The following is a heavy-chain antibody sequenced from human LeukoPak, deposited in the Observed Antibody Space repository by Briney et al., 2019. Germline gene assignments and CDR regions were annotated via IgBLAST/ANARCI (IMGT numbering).Heavy chain of an antibody. D-gene: IGHD3-10*01. V-gene: IGHV3-23*01. Sequence: PGGSLRLSCAASGFTFSSYAMSWVRQAPGKVLEWVSAISGSGGSTYYADSVKGRFTISRDNSKNTLYLQMNSLRAEDTAVYYCTRTPYGSGSPIDYWGQGTLVTVSS. CDR1: GFTFSSYA. J-gene: IGHJ4*02. CDR3: TRTPYGSGSPIDY. CDR2: ISGSGGST.